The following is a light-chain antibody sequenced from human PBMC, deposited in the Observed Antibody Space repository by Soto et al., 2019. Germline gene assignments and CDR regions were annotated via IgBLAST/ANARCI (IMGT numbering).Light chain of an antibody. CDR3: CSYAGIHTYV. J-gene: IGLJ1*01. CDR1: SSDVGNYNY. V-gene: IGLV2-14*01. Sequence: QSALTQSASVSGSPGQSITISCTGTSSDVGNYNYVSWYQQHPGEVPKLIIFNVNNRPSGVSNRFSGFKSGNTASLTISGLDPGDEADYYCCSYAGIHTYVFGTGTKVTVL. CDR2: NVN.